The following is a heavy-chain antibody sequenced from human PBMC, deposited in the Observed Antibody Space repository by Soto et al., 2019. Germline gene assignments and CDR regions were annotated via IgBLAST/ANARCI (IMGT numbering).Heavy chain of an antibody. CDR2: INHSGST. V-gene: IGHV4-34*01. CDR3: PRGGAIDTAMATGYYYGMDV. CDR1: GGSFSGYY. J-gene: IGHJ6*02. D-gene: IGHD5-18*01. Sequence: QVQLQQWGAGLLKPSETLSLTCAVYGGSFSGYYWSWIRQPPGKGLEWIGEINHSGSTNYNPSLRSRVTISVDTSKNQFPRKLSSVTAADTAVYYCPRGGAIDTAMATGYYYGMDVWGQGTTVTVSS.